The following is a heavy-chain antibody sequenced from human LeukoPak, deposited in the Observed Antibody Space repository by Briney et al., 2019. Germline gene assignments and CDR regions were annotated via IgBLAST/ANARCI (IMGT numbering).Heavy chain of an antibody. Sequence: GASVKVSCKASGGTFSNYAISWVRQAPGQGLEWMGGIIPMFGTANSAQKFQGTVTITTDESTSTAYMELSSLRPEDTAVYYCARSKRPAPLYGDYHQGWFDYWGQGTLVTVFS. J-gene: IGHJ4*02. CDR1: GGTFSNYA. D-gene: IGHD4-17*01. V-gene: IGHV1-69*05. CDR3: ARSKRPAPLYGDYHQGWFDY. CDR2: IIPMFGTA.